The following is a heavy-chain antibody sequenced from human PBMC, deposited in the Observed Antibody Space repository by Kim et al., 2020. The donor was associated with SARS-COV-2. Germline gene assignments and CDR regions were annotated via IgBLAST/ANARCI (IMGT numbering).Heavy chain of an antibody. CDR1: GGSVSSGSYY. CDR2: IYYSGST. V-gene: IGHV4-61*01. CDR3: ARVWRYYDSSGYYYWLDY. J-gene: IGHJ4*02. Sequence: SETLSLTCTVSGGSVSSGSYYWSWIQQPPGKGLEWIGYIYYSGSTNYNPSLKSRVTISVDTSKNQFSLKLSSVTAADTAVYYCARVWRYYDSSGYYYWLDYWGQGTLVTVSS. D-gene: IGHD3-22*01.